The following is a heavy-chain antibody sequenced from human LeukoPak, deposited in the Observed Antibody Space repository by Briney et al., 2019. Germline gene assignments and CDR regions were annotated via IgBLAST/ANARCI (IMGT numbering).Heavy chain of an antibody. Sequence: PSETLSLTCAVYGGSFSGYYWSWIRQPPGKGLEWIGEVNHSGSTNYNPSLKSRVTISVDTSKNQFSLKLSSVTAADTAVYYCARLTYYDFWSGYYTGEFDYWGQGTLVTVSS. CDR3: ARLTYYDFWSGYYTGEFDY. CDR2: VNHSGST. CDR1: GGSFSGYY. V-gene: IGHV4-34*01. D-gene: IGHD3-3*01. J-gene: IGHJ4*02.